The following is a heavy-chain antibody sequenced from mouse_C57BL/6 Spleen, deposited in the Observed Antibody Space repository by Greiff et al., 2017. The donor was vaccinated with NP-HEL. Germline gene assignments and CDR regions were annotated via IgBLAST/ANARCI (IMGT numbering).Heavy chain of an antibody. CDR2: ISNKANGYTT. J-gene: IGHJ1*03. D-gene: IGHD1-1*01. V-gene: IGHV7-3*01. CDR1: GFTFTAYY. CDR3: ARYRDYYGSSYGYFDV. Sequence: EVQLQESGGGLVQPGGSLSLSCAASGFTFTAYYMSWVRQPPGKALEWLGFISNKANGYTTEYSASVKGRFTISRDNSQSILYLQRNALRAEDSATYYCARYRDYYGSSYGYFDVWGTGTTVTVSS.